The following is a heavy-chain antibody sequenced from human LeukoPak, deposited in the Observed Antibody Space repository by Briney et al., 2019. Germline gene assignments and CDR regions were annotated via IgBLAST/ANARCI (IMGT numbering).Heavy chain of an antibody. V-gene: IGHV3-53*01. D-gene: IGHD3-10*01. CDR1: GFTVSSNY. J-gene: IGHJ4*02. Sequence: GGSLRLSCAASGFTVSSNYMSWVRQAPGKGLEWVSVLYNDGSTYYADSVKGRFTISRDNSKNMLYLQMNSLRAEDTAVYYCAKDYYYGSGSYEFDYWGQGTLVTVSS. CDR3: AKDYYYGSGSYEFDY. CDR2: LYNDGST.